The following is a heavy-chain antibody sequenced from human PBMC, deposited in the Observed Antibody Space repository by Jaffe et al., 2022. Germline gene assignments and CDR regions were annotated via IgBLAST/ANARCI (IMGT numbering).Heavy chain of an antibody. Sequence: QVQLQESGPGLVKPSGTLSLTCAVSGGSISSSNWWSWVRQPPGKGLEWIGEIYHSGSTNYNPSLKSRVTISVDKSKNQFSLKLSSVTAADTAVYYCARLTDRVSSIAAGHFDYWGQGTLVTVSS. CDR3: ARLTDRVSSIAAGHFDY. J-gene: IGHJ4*02. V-gene: IGHV4-4*02. CDR2: IYHSGST. CDR1: GGSISSSNW. D-gene: IGHD6-6*01.